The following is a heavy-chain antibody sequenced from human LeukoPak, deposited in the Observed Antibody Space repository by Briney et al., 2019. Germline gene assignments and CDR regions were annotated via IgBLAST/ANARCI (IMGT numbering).Heavy chain of an antibody. J-gene: IGHJ4*02. D-gene: IGHD3-22*01. V-gene: IGHV7-4-1*02. CDR3: TRGRDTTGYFVY. CDR1: GYTFTNYT. CDR2: IDTNTGNP. Sequence: VASVKVPCKASGYTFTNYTINWVRLAPGRGLEWMGWIDTNTGNPTYAQGFTGRFVFSLDTSVTTTFLQISSLKAEDTAVYFCTRGRDTTGYFVYWGQGTLVTVSS.